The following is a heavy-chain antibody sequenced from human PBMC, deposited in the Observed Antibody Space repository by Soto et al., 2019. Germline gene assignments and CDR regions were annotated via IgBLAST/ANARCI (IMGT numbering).Heavy chain of an antibody. D-gene: IGHD3-3*02. CDR3: AALRFGP. CDR2: IDHGGST. J-gene: IGHJ5*02. Sequence: SETLSLTCCVYGGSLSGYFWSWIRQPPGKGLEWIGDIDHGGSTNYNPSLESRVTMSVDTSKNQFSLRLSSLTAADTAVYYCAALRFGPWGQGTLVTSPQ. CDR1: GGSLSGYF. V-gene: IGHV4-34*01.